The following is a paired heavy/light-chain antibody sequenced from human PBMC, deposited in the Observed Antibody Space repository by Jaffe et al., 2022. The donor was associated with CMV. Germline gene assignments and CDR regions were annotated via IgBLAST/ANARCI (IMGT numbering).Light chain of an antibody. J-gene: IGKJ1*01. V-gene: IGKV4-1*01. CDR1: QTVLFSPNNKNY. CDR3: QQYYATPWT. Sequence: DIAMTQSPDSLAVSLGERATINCQSSQTVLFSPNNKNYLAWYQQKPGQPPRLLIYWASTRESGVPDRFSGSGSGTDFTLTISSLQAEDVAVYYCQQYYATPWTFGQGTKVEIK. CDR2: WAS.
Heavy chain of an antibody. CDR1: GGSISNYY. CDR2: IYFSGSA. D-gene: IGHD6-19*01. J-gene: IGHJ4*02. CDR3: ARLGPVAGLDY. Sequence: QVQLQESGPGLVKPSETLSLTCTVSGGSISNYYWNWIRQSPEKGLEWIGYIYFSGSASYNPSLKSRVTISVDTSKNQFSLRLTSVTAADTAVYYCARLGPVAGLDYWGQGTLVTVSS. V-gene: IGHV4-59*01.